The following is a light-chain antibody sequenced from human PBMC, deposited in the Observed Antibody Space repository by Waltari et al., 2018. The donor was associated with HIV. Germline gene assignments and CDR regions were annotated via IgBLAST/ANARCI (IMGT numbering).Light chain of an antibody. CDR1: KLGEKY. J-gene: IGLJ1*01. CDR2: EDR. V-gene: IGLV3-1*01. Sequence: SYELTQPPSVSVSPGQTASITCSGDKLGEKYASWYQQKPGQSPVLVIYEDRKRPSGIPERFSGSNSGNTATLTIGGTQAMDEADYYCQAWDSGTYVFGTGTKVTVL. CDR3: QAWDSGTYV.